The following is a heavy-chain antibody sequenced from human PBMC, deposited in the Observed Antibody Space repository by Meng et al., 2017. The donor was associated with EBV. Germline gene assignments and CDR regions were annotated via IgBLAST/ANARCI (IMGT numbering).Heavy chain of an antibody. Sequence: HVQRLQSVAEVKKPGASVKVSCKASGYTFTGYYMHWVRQAPGQGLEWMGRINPNSGGTNYAQKFQGRVTMTRDTSISTAYMELSRLRSDDTAVYYCARVGIAVAGTGDYWGQGTLVTVSS. D-gene: IGHD6-19*01. CDR2: INPNSGGT. J-gene: IGHJ4*02. V-gene: IGHV1-2*06. CDR1: GYTFTGYY. CDR3: ARVGIAVAGTGDY.